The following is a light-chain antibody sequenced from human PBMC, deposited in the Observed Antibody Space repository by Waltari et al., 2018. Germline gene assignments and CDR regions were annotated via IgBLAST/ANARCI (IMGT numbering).Light chain of an antibody. CDR1: QSISSY. Sequence: EIVMTQSPATLSVSPGERGTLSCRASQSISSYLAWYQHKHGQAPRLLIYGASTRATDIPARFSGSGSGTEFTLTITGLQSEDFAVYYCQHYYNWPRAFGPGTNVEIK. V-gene: IGKV3-15*01. CDR3: QHYYNWPRA. CDR2: GAS. J-gene: IGKJ1*01.